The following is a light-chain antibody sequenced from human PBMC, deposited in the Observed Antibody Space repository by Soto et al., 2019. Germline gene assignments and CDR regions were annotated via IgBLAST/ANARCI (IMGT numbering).Light chain of an antibody. CDR2: EVS. CDR1: SSDVGSYNL. J-gene: IGLJ2*01. V-gene: IGLV2-8*01. CDR3: SSNAGRNNL. Sequence: QSVLTQPASVSGSPGQSITISCTGTSSDVGSYNLVSWYQQHPGKAPKLMIYEVSKRPSGVPDRFSGSKSDNTASLTVSGLQAEDEADYYCSSNAGRNNLFGGGTKVTVL.